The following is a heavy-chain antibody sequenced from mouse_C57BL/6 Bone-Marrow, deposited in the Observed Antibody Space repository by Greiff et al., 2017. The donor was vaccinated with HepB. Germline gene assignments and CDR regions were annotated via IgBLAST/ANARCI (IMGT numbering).Heavy chain of an antibody. V-gene: IGHV1-76*01. D-gene: IGHD2-3*01. CDR1: GYTFTDYY. Sequence: VQLKQSGAELVRPGASVKLSCKASGYTFTDYYINWVKQRPGQGLEWIARIYPGSGNTYYNEKFKGKATLTAEKSSSTAYMQLSSLTSEDSAVYFCARGIYDGSAGWFAYWGQGTLVTVSA. CDR2: IYPGSGNT. J-gene: IGHJ3*01. CDR3: ARGIYDGSAGWFAY.